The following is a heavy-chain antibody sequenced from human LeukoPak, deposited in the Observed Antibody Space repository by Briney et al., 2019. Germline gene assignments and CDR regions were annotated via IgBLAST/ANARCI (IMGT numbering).Heavy chain of an antibody. Sequence: SVKVSCKASGGTFSNYAISWVRQAPGQGLEWKGGITPLFGTAKYAQKFQGRVTITADESTSTAYMELSSLRSEDTAVYYCARDSSEFRSLIPHWGQGTLVTVSS. CDR1: GGTFSNYA. CDR3: ARDSSEFRSLIPH. CDR2: ITPLFGTA. D-gene: IGHD2-21*01. J-gene: IGHJ1*01. V-gene: IGHV1-69*13.